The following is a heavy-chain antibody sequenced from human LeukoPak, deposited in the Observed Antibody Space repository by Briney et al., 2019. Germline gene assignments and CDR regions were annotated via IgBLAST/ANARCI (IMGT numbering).Heavy chain of an antibody. CDR2: ISSSGST. CDR3: ARETEKQWQY. V-gene: IGHV4-61*02. CDR1: GDSISSGDYY. D-gene: IGHD6-19*01. J-gene: IGHJ3*01. Sequence: SETLSLTCTVSGDSISSGDYYWSWIRQPAGKGLKWIGRISSSGSTNYNPSLKSRVTISVDTSKNQFSLKLRSVTAADTAVYYCARETEKQWQYWGQGTMATVSS.